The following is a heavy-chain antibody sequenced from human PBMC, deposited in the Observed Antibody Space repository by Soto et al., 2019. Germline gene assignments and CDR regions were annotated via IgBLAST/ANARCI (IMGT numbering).Heavy chain of an antibody. J-gene: IGHJ6*02. V-gene: IGHV5-51*01. CDR2: IYPCDSDT. Sequence: ESLKICCKGAGYSFTSYWIGWVRQIPGKGLEWMGIIYPCDSDTRYSLSFQGQVTISADKSISTAYLQWSSLKASDTAMYYCARQESANYYYGMDVWGQGTTVTVSS. CDR3: ARQESANYYYGMDV. CDR1: GYSFTSYW. D-gene: IGHD3-10*01.